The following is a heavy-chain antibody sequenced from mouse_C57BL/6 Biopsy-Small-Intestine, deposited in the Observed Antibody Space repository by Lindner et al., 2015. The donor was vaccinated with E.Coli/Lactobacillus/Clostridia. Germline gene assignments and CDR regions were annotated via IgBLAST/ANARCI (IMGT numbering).Heavy chain of an antibody. D-gene: IGHD1-1*01. J-gene: IGHJ1*03. CDR3: AREYYYGSSYGGYFDV. CDR1: GYTFTDYY. V-gene: IGHV1-84*01. Sequence: VQLQESGPELVKPGASVKISCKASGYTFTDYYINWVKQRPGQGLEWIGWIYPGSGNTKYNEKFKGKATLTVDTSSSTAYMQLSSLTSEDSAAYFCAREYYYGSSYGGYFDVWGTGTTVTVSS. CDR2: IYPGSGNT.